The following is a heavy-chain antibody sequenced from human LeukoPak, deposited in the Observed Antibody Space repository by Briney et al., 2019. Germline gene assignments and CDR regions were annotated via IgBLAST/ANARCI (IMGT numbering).Heavy chain of an antibody. Sequence: AGGSLRLSCKASGFSFSSHGMHWVRQVPGKGLEWVAVISYDGTNKYYVDSVKGRFTISRDNSKNTLYLQMNSLRAEDTAVYFCARGGLLYSSSWYDFFDDWGRGILVSVSS. CDR3: ARGGLLYSSSWYDFFDD. V-gene: IGHV3-33*01. D-gene: IGHD6-13*01. CDR2: ISYDGTNK. J-gene: IGHJ4*02. CDR1: GFSFSSHG.